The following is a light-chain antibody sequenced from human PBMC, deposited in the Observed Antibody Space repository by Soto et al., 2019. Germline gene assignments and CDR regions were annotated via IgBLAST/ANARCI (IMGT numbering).Light chain of an antibody. V-gene: IGKV1-5*01. CDR1: QTMSSW. J-gene: IGKJ1*01. CDR2: DAS. CDR3: QQYNSYWWT. Sequence: DIHMTQSPSTLSASVGDRVTITCRASQTMSSWLAWYQQKPGKAPKLLIYDASSLESGVPSRFSGSGSGTEFSLTISSLQPDDFATYYCQQYNSYWWTFGQGTKVQIK.